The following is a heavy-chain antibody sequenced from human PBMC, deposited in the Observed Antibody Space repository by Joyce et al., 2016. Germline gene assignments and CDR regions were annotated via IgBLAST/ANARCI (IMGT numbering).Heavy chain of an antibody. J-gene: IGHJ4*02. CDR2: IHHSGST. D-gene: IGHD2-21*01. Sequence: QVQLQESGPGLVKHSGTLSRSCAVSGASISYGYWWSWVRQSPEKGLEWIGEIHHSGSTTYNPSLKSRVTISVDNSKNQFSLNLNSVTAADTAIYYCARNGDFSADYWGQGALVTVSS. CDR3: ARNGDFSADY. V-gene: IGHV4-4*02. CDR1: GASISYGYW.